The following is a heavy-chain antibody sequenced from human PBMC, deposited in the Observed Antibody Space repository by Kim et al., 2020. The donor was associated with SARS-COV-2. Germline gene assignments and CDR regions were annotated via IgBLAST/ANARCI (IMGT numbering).Heavy chain of an antibody. V-gene: IGHV3-74*03. D-gene: IGHD4-17*01. Sequence: GGSLRLSCAASGFSFSSQWMHWVRQAPGKGLVWVANIRGDGVDIKYADSVKGRFTISRDNAKDTLILQMDSLRVEDTAVYYCARESGAIDYWGQGTLVTVSS. CDR1: GFSFSSQW. CDR2: IRGDGVDI. CDR3: ARESGAIDY. J-gene: IGHJ4*02.